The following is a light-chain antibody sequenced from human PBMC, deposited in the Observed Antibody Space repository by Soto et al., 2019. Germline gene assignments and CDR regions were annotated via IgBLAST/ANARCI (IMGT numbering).Light chain of an antibody. J-gene: IGKJ1*01. V-gene: IGKV1-5*03. CDR2: KAS. Sequence: IQMTQSPSTLSASVVDRVTITCRASQTISSWLSWYQQKPGKAPKLLIYKASTLKSGVPSRFSGSGSGTEFTLTISSLQPDDFATYYCQQYNSYPWTFGQGTKVDVK. CDR3: QQYNSYPWT. CDR1: QTISSW.